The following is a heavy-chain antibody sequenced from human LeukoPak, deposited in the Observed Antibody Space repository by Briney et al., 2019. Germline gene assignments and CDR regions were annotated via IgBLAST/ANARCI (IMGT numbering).Heavy chain of an antibody. CDR1: GGTFSSYA. J-gene: IGHJ6*03. V-gene: IGHV1-69*05. CDR2: IIPIFGTA. Sequence: SVKVSCKASGGTFSSYAISWVRQAPGQGLEWMGGIIPIFGTANYAQKFQGRVTITTDESTSTAYMELSSLRSEDTAVYYCARAGHCSSTSCYTSYYMDVWSKGTTVTVSS. D-gene: IGHD2-2*02. CDR3: ARAGHCSSTSCYTSYYMDV.